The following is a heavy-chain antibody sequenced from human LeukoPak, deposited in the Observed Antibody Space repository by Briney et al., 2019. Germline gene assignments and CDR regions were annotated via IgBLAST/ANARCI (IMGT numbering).Heavy chain of an antibody. CDR2: ISYDGSNK. CDR1: GFTFSSYA. V-gene: IGHV3-30-3*01. Sequence: PGGSLRLSCAASGFTFSSYAMHWVRQAPGKGLEWVAVISYDGSNKYYADSVKGRFTISRDNSKNTLYLQMNSLRAEDTAVYYCARATDFWSGYRRAYFDYWGQGALVTVSS. D-gene: IGHD3-3*01. CDR3: ARATDFWSGYRRAYFDY. J-gene: IGHJ4*02.